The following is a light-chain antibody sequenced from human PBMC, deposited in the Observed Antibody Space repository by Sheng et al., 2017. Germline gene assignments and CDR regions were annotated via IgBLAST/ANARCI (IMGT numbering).Light chain of an antibody. CDR2: QAS. V-gene: IGKV1-5*03. CDR3: QQYDAYPLT. CDR1: QSISTW. Sequence: DIQLTQSPSTLSASVGDTVTITCRASQSISTWLAWYQQGPGKAPKILIYQASTLENGVPSRFSGSGSGTEFALTISSLQPDDFATYYCQQYDAYPLTFGPGTKVDFK. J-gene: IGKJ3*01.